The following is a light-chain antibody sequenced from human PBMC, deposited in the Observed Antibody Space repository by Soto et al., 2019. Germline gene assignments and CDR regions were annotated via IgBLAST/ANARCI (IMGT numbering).Light chain of an antibody. J-gene: IGLJ2*01. Sequence: QSVLTQPPSASGTPGQRVTISCSGGSSNIGSNTVNWYQQLPGTAPKLLIYSNNQRPSGVPDRFSGSKSGTSASLAISGLQSEDEADYYCAAWDDSLNGSVVFGGGTKVTVL. V-gene: IGLV1-44*01. CDR2: SNN. CDR3: AAWDDSLNGSVV. CDR1: SSNIGSNT.